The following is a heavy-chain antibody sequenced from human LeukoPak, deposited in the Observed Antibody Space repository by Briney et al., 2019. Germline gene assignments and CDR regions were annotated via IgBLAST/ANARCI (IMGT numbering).Heavy chain of an antibody. D-gene: IGHD2-2*01. CDR1: GGSISSSSYY. Sequence: PETLSLTCTVSGGSISSSSYYWGWIRQPPGKGLEWIGSIYYSGSTYYNPSLKSRVTISVDTSKNQFSLKLSSVTAADTAVYYCARANQLLCFDYWGQATLVTVSS. CDR3: ARANQLLCFDY. J-gene: IGHJ4*02. CDR2: IYYSGST. V-gene: IGHV4-39*07.